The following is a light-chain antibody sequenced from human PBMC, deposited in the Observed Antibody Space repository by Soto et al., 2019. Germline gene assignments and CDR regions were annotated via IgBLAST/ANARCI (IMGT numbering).Light chain of an antibody. CDR3: QQYDNRLLT. V-gene: IGKV1-33*01. CDR1: QDISNY. Sequence: DIQMTQSPSSLSASVGDRVTITCQASQDISNYLNWYQQKPGKAPKLLIYDASNLETGVPSSFSGSGSGTDFTFTISSLQPEDIATYYCQQYDNRLLTFGPGTKVDIK. CDR2: DAS. J-gene: IGKJ3*01.